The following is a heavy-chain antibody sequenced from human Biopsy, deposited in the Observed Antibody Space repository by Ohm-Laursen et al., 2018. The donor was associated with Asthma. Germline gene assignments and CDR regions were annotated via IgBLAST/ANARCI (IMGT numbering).Heavy chain of an antibody. J-gene: IGHJ5*02. Sequence: ASAKVSCKASGYTFIGCHIHWMRQAPGQGLEWMGRINPNSGGTNYAQKFQGRVTMTRDTSTSTAYMEVSRLRSDDTAVYYCARGQKSAGDRWFDPWGQGTLVTVSS. CDR3: ARGQKSAGDRWFDP. V-gene: IGHV1-2*06. CDR1: GYTFIGCH. CDR2: INPNSGGT. D-gene: IGHD6-13*01.